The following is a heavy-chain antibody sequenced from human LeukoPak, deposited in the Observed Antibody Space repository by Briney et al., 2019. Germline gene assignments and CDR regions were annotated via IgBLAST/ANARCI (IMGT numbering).Heavy chain of an antibody. D-gene: IGHD1-26*01. J-gene: IGHJ4*02. CDR1: GYSISSGYY. CDR3: ARDKGGSYAGNFDY. CDR2: IYHSGST. Sequence: SETLSLTCTVSGYSISSGYYWGWIRQPPGKGLEWIGSIYHSGSTYYNPSLKSRVTISVDTSRNQFSLKLSSVTAADTAVYYCARDKGGSYAGNFDYWGQGTLVTVSS. V-gene: IGHV4-38-2*02.